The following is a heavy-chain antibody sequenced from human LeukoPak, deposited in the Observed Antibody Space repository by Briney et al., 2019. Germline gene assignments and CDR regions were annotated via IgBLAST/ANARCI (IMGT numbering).Heavy chain of an antibody. Sequence: GGSLRLSCAASGFTFSSYAMHWVRQAPGKGLEWVAVISYDGSNKYYADSVKGRFTISRDNSKNTLYLQMNSLRAEDTAVYYCARDASYQLPQGFDPWGQGTLVTVSS. CDR3: ARDASYQLPQGFDP. D-gene: IGHD2-2*01. J-gene: IGHJ5*02. CDR1: GFTFSSYA. CDR2: ISYDGSNK. V-gene: IGHV3-30-3*01.